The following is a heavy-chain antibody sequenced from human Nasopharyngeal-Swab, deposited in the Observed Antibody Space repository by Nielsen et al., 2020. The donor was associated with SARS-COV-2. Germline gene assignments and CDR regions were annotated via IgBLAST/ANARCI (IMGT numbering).Heavy chain of an antibody. CDR2: IHSDGNT. J-gene: IGHJ2*01. D-gene: IGHD4-11*01. CDR1: GFTFSIYA. CDR3: ASRGAANDPSTRDLPYSRRTFDL. V-gene: IGHV3-53*01. Sequence: GESLKISCSASGFTFSIYAMHWVRQAPGKGLEWVSTIHSDGNTYFADSVRGRFSSYRDNYRNTLSLQMNSLRAEDTAVYYCASRGAANDPSTRDLPYSRRTFDLWGRGTLVTVSS.